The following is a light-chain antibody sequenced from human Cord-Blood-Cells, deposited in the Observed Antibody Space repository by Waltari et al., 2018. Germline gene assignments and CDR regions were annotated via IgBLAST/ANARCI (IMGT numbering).Light chain of an antibody. CDR2: WAS. CDR1: QVVLYSSNNQTY. Sequence: DIVMTQSPAPLAVSLDARATINCKSSQVVLYSSNNQTYLAWYQQKPGQPPKLPIYWASTRESGVPDRFSGSGSGTDFTLTISSLQAEDVAVYYCQQYYSTPLTFGGGTKVEVK. J-gene: IGKJ4*01. CDR3: QQYYSTPLT. V-gene: IGKV4-1*01.